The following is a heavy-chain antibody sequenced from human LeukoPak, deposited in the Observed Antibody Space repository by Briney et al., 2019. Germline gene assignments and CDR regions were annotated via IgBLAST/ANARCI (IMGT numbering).Heavy chain of an antibody. V-gene: IGHV4-39*01. CDR1: GGSISSSSYY. Sequence: SETLSLTCTVSGGSISSSSYYWGWIRQPPGKGLEWIGSIYYSGSTYYNPSLKSRVTISVDTSKNQFSLKLSSVTAADSAVYYCVRTAGVAVALYYFDYWGQGTLVTVSS. D-gene: IGHD6-19*01. J-gene: IGHJ4*02. CDR2: IYYSGST. CDR3: VRTAGVAVALYYFDY.